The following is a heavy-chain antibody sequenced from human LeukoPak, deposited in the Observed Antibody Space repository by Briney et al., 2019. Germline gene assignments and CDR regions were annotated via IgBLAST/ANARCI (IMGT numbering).Heavy chain of an antibody. J-gene: IGHJ4*02. CDR1: GYXFSVYY. CDR2: LQPKSGGT. D-gene: IGHD2-2*01. V-gene: IGHV1-2*02. CDR3: ARGYEGYDY. Sequence: GASVKVSCKASGYXFSVYYTHWVRQAPGEGLEWMGWLQPKSGGTNYAQNFQGRVTMTWDTSISTAYMELKRLRSDDTAVYYCARGYEGYDYWGQGTLVTVSS.